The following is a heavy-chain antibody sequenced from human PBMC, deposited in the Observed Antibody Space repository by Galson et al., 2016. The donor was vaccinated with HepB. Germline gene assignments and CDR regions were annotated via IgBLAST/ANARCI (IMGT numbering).Heavy chain of an antibody. D-gene: IGHD1-20*01. V-gene: IGHV4-4*02. CDR1: GGSISGGAW. CDR2: IYHSGST. CDR3: ARRQNNWLNWFDP. Sequence: SETLSLTCAVSGGSISGGAWWSWVRQPPGKGLEWIGEIYHSGSTNYNPSLKSPVTISVDKSKNQFSLELSSVTAADTAVYYCARRQNNWLNWFDPWGQGTRVTVSS. J-gene: IGHJ5*02.